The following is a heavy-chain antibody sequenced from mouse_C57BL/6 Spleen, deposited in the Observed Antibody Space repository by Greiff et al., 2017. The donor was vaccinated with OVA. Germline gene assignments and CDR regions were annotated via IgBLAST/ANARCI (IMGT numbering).Heavy chain of an antibody. CDR2: INPSNGGT. CDR3: ARYYYYGSSSYYFDY. J-gene: IGHJ2*01. V-gene: IGHV1-53*01. CDR1: GYTFTSYW. Sequence: VQLQQSGTELVKPGASVKLSCKASGYTFTSYWMHWVKQRPGQGLEWIGNINPSNGGTNYNEKFKRKATLTVDKSSSTAYMQLSSLTSEDSAVYYCARYYYYGSSSYYFDYWGQGTTLTVSS. D-gene: IGHD1-1*01.